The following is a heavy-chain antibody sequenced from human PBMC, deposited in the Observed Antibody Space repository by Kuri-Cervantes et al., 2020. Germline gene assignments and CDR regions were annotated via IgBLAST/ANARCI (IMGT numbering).Heavy chain of an antibody. CDR1: GYTFTSYD. V-gene: IGHV1-8*01. D-gene: IGHD1-26*01. Sequence: ASVKVSCKASGYTFTSYDINWVRQATGQGLEWMGWMNPNSGNTSYAQKFQGRVTMTRDTSTSTVYMELSSLRSDDTAVYYCARGVVGATGAFDIWGQGTMVTVSS. CDR2: MNPNSGNT. CDR3: ARGVVGATGAFDI. J-gene: IGHJ3*02.